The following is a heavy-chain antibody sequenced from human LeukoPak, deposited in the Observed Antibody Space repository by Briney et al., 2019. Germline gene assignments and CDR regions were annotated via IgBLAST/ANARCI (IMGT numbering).Heavy chain of an antibody. CDR1: GFTFSSYA. J-gene: IGHJ3*02. Sequence: PGGSLRLSCAASGFTFSSYAMSWVRQAPGKGLEWVSAISGSGGGTYYADSVKGRFTISRDNSKNTLYLQMNSLRAEDTAVYYCAKDERAMVMAFDIWGQGTMVTVSS. D-gene: IGHD5-18*01. V-gene: IGHV3-23*01. CDR2: ISGSGGGT. CDR3: AKDERAMVMAFDI.